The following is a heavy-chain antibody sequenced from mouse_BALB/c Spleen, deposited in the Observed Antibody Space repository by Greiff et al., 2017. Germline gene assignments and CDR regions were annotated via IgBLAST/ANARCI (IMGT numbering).Heavy chain of an antibody. V-gene: IGHV5-9-4*01. CDR2: ISSGGSYT. Sequence: DVMLVESGGGLVKPGGSLKLSCAASGFTFSSYAMSWVRQSPEKRLEWVAEISSGGSYTYYPDTVTGRFTISRDNAKNTLYLEMSSLRSEDTAMYYCARLTTATSYWGQGTLVTVSA. D-gene: IGHD1-2*01. CDR3: ARLTTATSY. J-gene: IGHJ3*01. CDR1: GFTFSSYA.